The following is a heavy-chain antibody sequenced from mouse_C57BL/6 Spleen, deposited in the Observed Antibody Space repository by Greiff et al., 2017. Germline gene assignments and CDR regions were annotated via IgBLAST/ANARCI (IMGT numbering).Heavy chain of an antibody. J-gene: IGHJ2*01. Sequence: QVHVKQPGAELVRPGSSVKLSCKASGYTFTSYWMDWVKQRPGQGLEWIGNIYPSDSETHYNQKFKDKATLTVDKSSSTAYMQLSSLTSEDSAVYYCARRIYDGYYNYFDYWGQGTTLTVSS. CDR1: GYTFTSYW. V-gene: IGHV1-61*01. D-gene: IGHD2-3*01. CDR3: ARRIYDGYYNYFDY. CDR2: IYPSDSET.